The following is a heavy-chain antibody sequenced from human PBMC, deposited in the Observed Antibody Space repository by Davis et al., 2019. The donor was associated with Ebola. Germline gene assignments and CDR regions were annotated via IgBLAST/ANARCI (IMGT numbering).Heavy chain of an antibody. CDR1: GYTFTGYY. Sequence: ASVKVSCKASGYTFTGYYMHWVRQAPGQGLEWMGWINPSSGGTNYAQKFQGWVTMTRDTSISTAYMDVSRLTSDDTALYYCARGCRATVLMGEWYFDLWGRGTLVTVSS. V-gene: IGHV1-2*04. CDR3: ARGCRATVLMGEWYFDL. J-gene: IGHJ2*01. D-gene: IGHD3-16*01. CDR2: INPSSGGT.